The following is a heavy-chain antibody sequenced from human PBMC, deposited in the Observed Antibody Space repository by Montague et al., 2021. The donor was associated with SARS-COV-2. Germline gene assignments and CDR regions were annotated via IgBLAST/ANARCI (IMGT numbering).Heavy chain of an antibody. V-gene: IGHV3-30-3*01. J-gene: IGHJ3*02. Sequence: SLRLSCAASGFTFSSYAMHWVRQAPGKGLEWVAVISYDGSNKYYADSLKGQFTISRDNSKNTLYLQMNSLRAEDTAVYYCARSAWGGYRDAFDIWGQGTMVTVSS. D-gene: IGHD3-16*02. CDR1: GFTFSSYA. CDR3: ARSAWGGYRDAFDI. CDR2: ISYDGSNK.